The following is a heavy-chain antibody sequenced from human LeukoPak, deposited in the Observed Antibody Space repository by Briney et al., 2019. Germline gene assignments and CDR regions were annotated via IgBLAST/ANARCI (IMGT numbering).Heavy chain of an antibody. CDR1: GFTFSSSF. Sequence: GVSLRLSCAASGFTFSSSFLSWVRQAPGKGLEWVSVIFGGGGTYYADSVKGRFTISRDNSKNTLFLQMNTLRPDDTAVYYCARGPVTTPRTYFFDYWGQGTLVTVSS. J-gene: IGHJ4*02. D-gene: IGHD4-17*01. CDR2: IFGGGGT. CDR3: ARGPVTTPRTYFFDY. V-gene: IGHV3-53*01.